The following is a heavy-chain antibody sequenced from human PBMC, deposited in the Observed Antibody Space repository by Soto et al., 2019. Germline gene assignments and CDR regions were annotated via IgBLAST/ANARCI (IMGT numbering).Heavy chain of an antibody. CDR3: ARAVAVPADFDY. Sequence: QVQVVQSGAEEKKPGASVKVSCTASGYTFTGYAMPWVRQAPGQRLEWMGWINAGNGNTKYSQKFQGRVTITRDTSASTAYMELSSLRSEDTAVYECARAVAVPADFDYWGQGTLVTVSS. CDR2: INAGNGNT. CDR1: GYTFTGYA. J-gene: IGHJ4*02. V-gene: IGHV1-3*05. D-gene: IGHD6-19*01.